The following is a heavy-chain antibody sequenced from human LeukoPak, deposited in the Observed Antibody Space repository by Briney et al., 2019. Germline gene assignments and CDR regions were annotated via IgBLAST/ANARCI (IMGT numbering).Heavy chain of an antibody. V-gene: IGHV4-34*01. Sequence: SETLSLTCTVSGGSISSYYWSWIRQPPGKGLEWIGEINHSGSTNYNPSLKSRVTISVDTSKNQFSLKLSSVTAADTAVYYCAREAPSSWYRDYYYYMDVWGKGTTVTVSS. CDR1: GGSISSYY. J-gene: IGHJ6*03. CDR2: INHSGST. D-gene: IGHD6-13*01. CDR3: AREAPSSWYRDYYYYMDV.